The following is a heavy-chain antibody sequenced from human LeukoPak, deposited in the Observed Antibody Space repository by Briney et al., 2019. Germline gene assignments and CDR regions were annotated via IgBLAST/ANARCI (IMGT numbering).Heavy chain of an antibody. CDR1: GFMFSDEY. CDR3: ARARGTGPGAHFDY. J-gene: IGHJ4*02. CDR2: ISNSGDFI. V-gene: IGHV3-11*01. Sequence: GGSLRLSCAASGFMFSDEYMSWIRQAPGKGLEWVSYISNSGDFIAYADSVKGRFTISRDNAKNSLFLQMNSLRAEDTVVYYCARARGTGPGAHFDYWGQGTLVIVSS. D-gene: IGHD3-10*01.